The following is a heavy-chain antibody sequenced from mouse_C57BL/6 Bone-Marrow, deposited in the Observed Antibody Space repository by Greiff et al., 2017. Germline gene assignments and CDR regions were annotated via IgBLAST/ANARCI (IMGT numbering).Heavy chain of an antibody. CDR3: ARSYYGPFDY. J-gene: IGHJ2*01. CDR1: GYTFTDYY. Sequence: EVQLQQSGPVLVKPGASVKMSCKASGYTFTDYYMNWVKQSHGKSLEWIGVINPYNGGTSYNQKFKGKATLTVDKSSSTAYMELNSLTSEDSAVYCCARSYYGPFDYWGQGTTLTVSS. CDR2: INPYNGGT. V-gene: IGHV1-19*01. D-gene: IGHD1-1*01.